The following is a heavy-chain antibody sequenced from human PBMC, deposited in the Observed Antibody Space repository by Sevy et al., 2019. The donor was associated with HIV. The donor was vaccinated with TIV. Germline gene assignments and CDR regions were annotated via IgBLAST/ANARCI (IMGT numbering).Heavy chain of an antibody. Sequence: GGSLRLSCAASGFTFSSYWMSWVRQAPGKGLEWVANIKQDGSEKYYVDSVKGRFNISRDNAKNSLYLQMNSLRVEDTAVYYCARVPRWGAGTTPKWFDPWGQGTLVTVSS. CDR3: ARVPRWGAGTTPKWFDP. J-gene: IGHJ5*02. D-gene: IGHD1-1*01. CDR1: GFTFSSYW. V-gene: IGHV3-7*01. CDR2: IKQDGSEK.